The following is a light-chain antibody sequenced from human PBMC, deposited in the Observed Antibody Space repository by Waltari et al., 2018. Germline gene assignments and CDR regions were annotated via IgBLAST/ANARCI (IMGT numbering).Light chain of an antibody. Sequence: QSVVTQPPAASGTPGQRVTISCSGSTSNIGSNIVTWYQKVPGTGPKLLIHSKNQRPSGVPDLFSASKSGTSASLAINGLQSEDEADYYCATWDDSLNGVVFGGGTKLTVL. CDR3: ATWDDSLNGVV. CDR1: TSNIGSNI. CDR2: SKN. J-gene: IGLJ2*01. V-gene: IGLV1-44*01.